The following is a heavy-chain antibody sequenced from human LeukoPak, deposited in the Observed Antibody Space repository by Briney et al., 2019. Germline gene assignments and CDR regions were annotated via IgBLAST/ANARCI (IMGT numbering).Heavy chain of an antibody. CDR1: GFTVSSNY. V-gene: IGHV3-66*01. D-gene: IGHD4-23*01. CDR2: IYSGGNT. CDR3: ARDLGTETPMTTVATGAFDI. Sequence: GGSLRLSCAASGFTVSSNYMNWVRQAPGKGLEWVSVIYSGGNTYYADSVKGRCTISSDKATTSWYMHISTRRAEDTAVYYCARDLGTETPMTTVATGAFDIWGQGTMVTVSS. J-gene: IGHJ3*02.